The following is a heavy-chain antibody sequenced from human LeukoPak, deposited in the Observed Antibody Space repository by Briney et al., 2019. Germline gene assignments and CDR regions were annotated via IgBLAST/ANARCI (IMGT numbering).Heavy chain of an antibody. CDR1: GFTFSTYA. Sequence: GGSLRLSCAASGFTFSTYAMSWVRQAPGKGLEWVSGISGSGGGTYYADSVKGRFTISRDNSKNTLYLQMNSLRAEDTAVYYCAKVLTSRSWYSPYDYWGQGTLVTVSS. CDR2: ISGSGGGT. V-gene: IGHV3-23*01. CDR3: AKVLTSRSWYSPYDY. D-gene: IGHD2-15*01. J-gene: IGHJ4*02.